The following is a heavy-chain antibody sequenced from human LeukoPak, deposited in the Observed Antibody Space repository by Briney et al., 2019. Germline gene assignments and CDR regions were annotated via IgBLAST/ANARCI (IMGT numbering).Heavy chain of an antibody. CDR1: ELTFGNNW. V-gene: IGHV3-74*01. CDR3: ARDVPHNWFDT. Sequence: GGSLRLSCAASELTFGNNWMHWVRQGPGKGLVWISCINSDGGGAIYADSVKGRFTVSRDNAKNTLYLQMNSLRAEDTAVYYCARDVPHNWFDTWGQGTLVTVSS. CDR2: INSDGGGA. J-gene: IGHJ5*02.